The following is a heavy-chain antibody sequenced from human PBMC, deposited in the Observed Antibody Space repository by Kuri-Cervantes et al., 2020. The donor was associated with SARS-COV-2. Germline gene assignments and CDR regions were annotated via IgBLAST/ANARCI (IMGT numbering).Heavy chain of an antibody. CDR3: ARARMAGPFDY. J-gene: IGHJ4*02. CDR1: GFTFSSYE. D-gene: IGHD5-24*01. CDR2: IKQDGSEK. V-gene: IGHV3-7*01. Sequence: GESLKISCAASGFTFSSYEMNWVRQAPGKGLEWVANIKQDGSEKYYVDSVKGRFTISRDNAKNSLYLQMNSLRAEDTAVYYCARARMAGPFDYWGQGTLVTVSS.